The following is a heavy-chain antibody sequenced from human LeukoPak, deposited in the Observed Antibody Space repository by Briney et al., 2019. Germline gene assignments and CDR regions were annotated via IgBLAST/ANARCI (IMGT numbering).Heavy chain of an antibody. CDR1: GFTFSSYW. CDR3: AKDGGSDPDSFDI. J-gene: IGHJ3*02. CDR2: INSDGSST. V-gene: IGHV3-74*01. D-gene: IGHD2-15*01. Sequence: PGGSLRLSCVASGFTFSSYWMHWVRQVPGKGLVWVSRINSDGSSTNYADSVKGRFTISRDNTKNSLYLQMNSLRAEDTAVYYCAKDGGSDPDSFDIWGQGTMVTVSS.